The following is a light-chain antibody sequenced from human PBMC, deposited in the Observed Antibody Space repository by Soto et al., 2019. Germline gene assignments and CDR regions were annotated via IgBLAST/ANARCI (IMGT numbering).Light chain of an antibody. J-gene: IGLJ3*02. V-gene: IGLV2-14*01. CDR2: DVS. Sequence: QSALTQPASVSGSPGQSITISCTGTSSDVGGYNYVSWYQQHPGKAPKLMIYDVSNRPSGVSNRFSGSKSGNTASLTNSGLQAEDEADYYCSSYTSSSTLFGGGTKLTVL. CDR3: SSYTSSSTL. CDR1: SSDVGGYNY.